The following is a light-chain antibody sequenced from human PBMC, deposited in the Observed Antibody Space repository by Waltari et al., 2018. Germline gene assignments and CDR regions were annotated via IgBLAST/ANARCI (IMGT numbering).Light chain of an antibody. CDR3: GTWDNSVSVSV. V-gene: IGLV1-51*02. CDR1: STYNF. J-gene: IGLJ3*02. Sequence: QSVLTQPPSVSAAPGQKVTISCSGASTYNFVSWYQQVPGTAPKLLIYEINKRPSGIPDRFTGAKSGTSATLVITGLQTGDEADYYCGTWDNSVSVSVFGGGTKLTVL. CDR2: EIN.